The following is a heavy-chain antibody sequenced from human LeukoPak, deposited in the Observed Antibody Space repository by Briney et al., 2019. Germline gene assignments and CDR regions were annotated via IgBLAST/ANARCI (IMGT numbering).Heavy chain of an antibody. CDR1: GFTFTSYG. V-gene: IGHV3-30*18. J-gene: IGHJ5*02. CDR3: AKESGSTERFDP. Sequence: GGSLRISCAASGFTFTSYGMHWVRQAPGKGLEWVAVISYDGSNKYYADSVKGRFTISRDNSKNTLYLQMNSLRAEDTAVYYCAKESGSTERFDPWGQGTLVTVSS. D-gene: IGHD1-26*01. CDR2: ISYDGSNK.